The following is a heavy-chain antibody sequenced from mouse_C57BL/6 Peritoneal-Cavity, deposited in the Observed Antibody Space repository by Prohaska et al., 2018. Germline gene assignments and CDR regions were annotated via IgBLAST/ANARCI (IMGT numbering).Heavy chain of an antibody. CDR3: TGITTVVAPFDY. V-gene: IGHV6-3*01. CDR1: GFTFSNYW. CDR2: IRLKSDNYAT. J-gene: IGHJ2*01. Sequence: EVKLEESGGGLLQPGGSMKISCVASGFTFSNYWMNWFRHSPEKGLEWVAQIRLKSDNYATEYAESGKGRFTISRDDSKSSVYLQMNNLRAEDTGMYYCTGITTVVAPFDYWGQGTTLTVSS. D-gene: IGHD1-1*01.